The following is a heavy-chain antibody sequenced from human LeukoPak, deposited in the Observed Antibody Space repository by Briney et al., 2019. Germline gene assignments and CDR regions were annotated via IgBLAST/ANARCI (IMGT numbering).Heavy chain of an antibody. CDR2: MNPNSGNT. D-gene: IGHD6-19*01. V-gene: IGHV1-8*02. CDR1: GGTFSSYA. J-gene: IGHJ4*02. CDR3: ARQAFSSGWYVSDY. Sequence: WASVKVSCKASGGTFSSYAINWVRQATGQGLEWMGWMNPNSGNTGYAQKLQGRVTMTTDTSTSTAYMELRSLRSDDTAVYYCARQAFSSGWYVSDYWGQGTLVTVSS.